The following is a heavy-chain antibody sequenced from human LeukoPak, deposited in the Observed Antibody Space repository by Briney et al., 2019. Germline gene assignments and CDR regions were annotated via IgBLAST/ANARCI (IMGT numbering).Heavy chain of an antibody. Sequence: GGSLRLSCTASGFTFGDYAMSWVRQAPGKGLEWVGFTRSKAYGGTTEYAASVKGRFTISRDDSKSIAYLQMNSLKTEDTAVYYCTRAQGVPAAYYYYMDVWGKGTTVTISS. D-gene: IGHD2-2*01. V-gene: IGHV3-49*04. J-gene: IGHJ6*03. CDR2: TRSKAYGGTT. CDR1: GFTFGDYA. CDR3: TRAQGVPAAYYYYMDV.